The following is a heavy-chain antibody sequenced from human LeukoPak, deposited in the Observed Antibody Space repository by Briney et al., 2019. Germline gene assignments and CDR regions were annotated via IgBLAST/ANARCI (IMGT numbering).Heavy chain of an antibody. Sequence: NPGGSLRLSCAASGFTFSDYYMTWIRQAPGKGLEWVSYISTGGSPIYYADSVKGRFTISRDNAENSLYLQMNSLRAEDTAVYYCAREGGSGWYSGWFDPWGQGTLVTVSS. CDR2: ISTGGSPI. CDR3: AREGGSGWYSGWFDP. CDR1: GFTFSDYY. D-gene: IGHD6-19*01. J-gene: IGHJ5*02. V-gene: IGHV3-11*04.